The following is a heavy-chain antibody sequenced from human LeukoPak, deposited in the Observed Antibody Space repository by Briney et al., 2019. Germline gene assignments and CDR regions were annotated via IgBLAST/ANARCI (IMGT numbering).Heavy chain of an antibody. CDR2: ISSSSSYI. D-gene: IGHD2-15*01. V-gene: IGHV3-21*01. CDR3: ARWRRYCSGGSCYLFDY. Sequence: GSLRLSCAASGFTFSSYSMNWVRQAPGKGLEWVSSISSSSSYIYYADSVKGRFTISRDNAKNSLYLQMNSPRAEDTAVYYCARWRRYCSGGSCYLFDYWGQGTLATVSS. CDR1: GFTFSSYS. J-gene: IGHJ4*02.